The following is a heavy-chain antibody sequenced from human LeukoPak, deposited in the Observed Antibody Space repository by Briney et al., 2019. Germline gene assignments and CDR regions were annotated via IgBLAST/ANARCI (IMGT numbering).Heavy chain of an antibody. D-gene: IGHD3-10*01. CDR3: ASTLEVRGLIILFDY. Sequence: GGSLRLSCAASGFTFSSDAMSCVRQAPGKGLEWVSAISGSGGSTYYADSVKGRFTISRDNSKNTLYLQMNSLRAEDTAVYYCASTLEVRGLIILFDYWGQGTLVTVSS. J-gene: IGHJ4*02. CDR2: ISGSGGST. CDR1: GFTFSSDA. V-gene: IGHV3-23*01.